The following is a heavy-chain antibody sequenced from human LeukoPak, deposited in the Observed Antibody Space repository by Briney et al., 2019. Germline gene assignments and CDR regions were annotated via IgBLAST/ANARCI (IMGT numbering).Heavy chain of an antibody. Sequence: AGGSLRLSCAASGFTFSSYAMSWVRQAPGKGLEWVSSISGSGISPYYADSVKGRFTISRDNSKNTLYLQMNSLRAEDTAVYYCAKDRAYSSSSGWFDPWGQGTLVTVSS. CDR1: GFTFSSYA. V-gene: IGHV3-23*01. CDR3: AKDRAYSSSSGWFDP. D-gene: IGHD6-6*01. CDR2: ISGSGISP. J-gene: IGHJ5*02.